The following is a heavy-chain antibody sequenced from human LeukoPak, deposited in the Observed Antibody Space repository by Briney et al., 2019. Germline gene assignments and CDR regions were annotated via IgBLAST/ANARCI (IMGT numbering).Heavy chain of an antibody. D-gene: IGHD3-16*01. CDR3: ARQYRRGSYYDY. J-gene: IGHJ4*02. Sequence: SETLSLTCTVSGGSISSSSYYWGWIRQPPGKGLEWIGSIYYSGSTYYNPSLKSRVTISVDTSKNQFSLKLSSVTAADTAVYYCARQYRRGSYYDYWGQGTLVTVSS. CDR1: GGSISSSSYY. CDR2: IYYSGST. V-gene: IGHV4-39*01.